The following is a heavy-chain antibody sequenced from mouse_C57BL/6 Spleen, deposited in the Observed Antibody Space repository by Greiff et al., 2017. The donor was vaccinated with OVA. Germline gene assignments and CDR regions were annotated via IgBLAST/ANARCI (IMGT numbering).Heavy chain of an antibody. D-gene: IGHD1-1*01. CDR2: ISYDGSN. CDR1: GYSITSGYY. J-gene: IGHJ3*01. V-gene: IGHV3-6*01. Sequence: DVHLQESGPGLVKPSQSLSLTCSVTGYSITSGYYWNWIRQFPGNKLEWMGYISYDGSNNYNPSLKNRISITRDTSKNQFFLKLNSVTTEDTATYYCAREDYGFAYWGQGTLVTVSA. CDR3: AREDYGFAY.